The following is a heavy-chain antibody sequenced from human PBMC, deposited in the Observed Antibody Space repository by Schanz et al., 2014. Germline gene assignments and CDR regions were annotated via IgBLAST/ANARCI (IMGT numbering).Heavy chain of an antibody. CDR2: ISTYTGNT. D-gene: IGHD5-12*01. Sequence: QVQLVQSGAEVKKPGASVKVSCKASGYTFSDYGITWVRQAPGQGLEWVGWISTYTGNTHYFDKMEGRVTMTTDTSTSTAYMELRSLRSDDTAVYYCARDFSAYVGNYFDYWGQGTLVTVSS. CDR1: GYTFSDYG. CDR3: ARDFSAYVGNYFDY. J-gene: IGHJ4*02. V-gene: IGHV1-18*01.